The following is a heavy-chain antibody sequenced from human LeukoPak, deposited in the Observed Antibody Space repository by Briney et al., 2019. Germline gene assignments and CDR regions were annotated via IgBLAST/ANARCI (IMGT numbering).Heavy chain of an antibody. CDR3: AKDLYGGGWYNYSDP. D-gene: IGHD6-19*01. CDR1: GFSCRNYG. CDR2: ISYDGKRQ. J-gene: IGHJ5*02. Sequence: GGSLRLSCGASGFSCRNYGMHWGRRAPGKGLEWVAMISYDGKRQHYGDSVKGRFTISRDNSKNTVYLQMNSLRPEASAMYYCAKDLYGGGWYNYSDPWGQGTRVTVSS. V-gene: IGHV3-30*18.